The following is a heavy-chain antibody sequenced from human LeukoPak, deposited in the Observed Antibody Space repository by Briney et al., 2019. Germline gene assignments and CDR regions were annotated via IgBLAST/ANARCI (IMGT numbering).Heavy chain of an antibody. D-gene: IGHD3-3*01. J-gene: IGHJ5*02. V-gene: IGHV4-59*01. CDR1: GGSISSYY. CDR2: IYYSGST. CDR3: ARGLRITISGVVNGAEIFDP. Sequence: SETLSLTCTVSGGSISSYYWSWIRQPPGKGLEWIRYIYYSGSTNYNPSLKSRVTISVDTSKNQFSLKLSSVTAADTAVYYCARGLRITISGVVNGAEIFDPWGLGTLVTVSS.